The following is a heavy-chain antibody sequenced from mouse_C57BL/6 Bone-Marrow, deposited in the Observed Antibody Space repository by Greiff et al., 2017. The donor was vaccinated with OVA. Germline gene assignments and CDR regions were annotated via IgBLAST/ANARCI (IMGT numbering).Heavy chain of an antibody. CDR3: ARLSYYEYDKFAY. V-gene: IGHV1-18*01. CDR1: GYTFTDYN. Sequence: EVQLQQSGPELVKPGASVKIPCKASGYTFTDYNMDWVKQSHGKSLEWIGDINPNNGGTIYNQKFKGKATLTVDKSSSTAYMELRSLTSEDTAVYYCARLSYYEYDKFAYWGQGTLVTVSA. CDR2: INPNNGGT. D-gene: IGHD2-4*01. J-gene: IGHJ3*01.